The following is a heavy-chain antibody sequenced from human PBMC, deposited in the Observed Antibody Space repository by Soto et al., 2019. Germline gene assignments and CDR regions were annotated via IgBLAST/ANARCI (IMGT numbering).Heavy chain of an antibody. CDR2: IYYSGST. CDR3: ARGGDTAMATANWFDP. Sequence: PSETLSLTCTVSGGSISSYYWSWIRQPPGKGLEWIGYIYYSGSTNYNPSLKSRVTISVDTSKNQFSLKLSSVTAADTAVYYCARGGDTAMATANWFDPWGQGTLVTVSS. D-gene: IGHD5-18*01. J-gene: IGHJ5*02. CDR1: GGSISSYY. V-gene: IGHV4-59*01.